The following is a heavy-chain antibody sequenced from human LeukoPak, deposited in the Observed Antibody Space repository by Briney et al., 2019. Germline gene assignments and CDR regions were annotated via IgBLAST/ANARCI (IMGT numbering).Heavy chain of an antibody. CDR1: GFTFSSYA. J-gene: IGHJ4*02. V-gene: IGHV3-23*01. CDR2: ISGGGGVT. D-gene: IGHD3-3*02. Sequence: GGSLRLSCAASGFTFSSYAMSWVRQAPGEGLEWVSTISGGGGVTYYADSVMGRFTISRDNSRDTLYLQMNSLRAGDTAVYYCAKGILAAVSTTYFDYWGQGTLVTVSS. CDR3: AKGILAAVSTTYFDY.